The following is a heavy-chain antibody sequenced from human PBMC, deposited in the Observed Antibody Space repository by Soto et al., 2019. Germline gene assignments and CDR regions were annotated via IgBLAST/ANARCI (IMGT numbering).Heavy chain of an antibody. CDR1: GGSISSGGYY. CDR3: ARGRYSYGSGIDY. Sequence: QVQLQESGPGLVKPSQTLSLTCTVSGGSISSGGYYWSWIRQHPGKGLEWIGYIYYSGSTYYNPSLTGRVXXSXDXXKNQFSLKLSSVTAADTAVYYCARGRYSYGSGIDYWGQGTLVTVSS. D-gene: IGHD5-18*01. J-gene: IGHJ4*02. CDR2: IYYSGST. V-gene: IGHV4-31*03.